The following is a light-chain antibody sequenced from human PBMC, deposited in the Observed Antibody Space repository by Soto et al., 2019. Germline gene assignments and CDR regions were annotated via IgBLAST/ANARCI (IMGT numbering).Light chain of an antibody. CDR3: QQYDNVSLT. J-gene: IGKJ4*01. CDR2: DAS. Sequence: DIQMTQSPSSLSASVGDRVTFTCQASQDITNSLNWYQQKPGRAPKLLIYDASNLETAVPSRFSGGGSVTDFTFTISSLQPEEVATYYCQQYDNVSLTFGGGTKVGIK. V-gene: IGKV1-33*01. CDR1: QDITNS.